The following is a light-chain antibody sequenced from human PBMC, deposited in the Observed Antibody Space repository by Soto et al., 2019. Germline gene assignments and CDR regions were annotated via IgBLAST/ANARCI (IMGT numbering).Light chain of an antibody. CDR3: QQRSNWPLPIT. CDR1: QSVSSY. Sequence: EIVLTQSPATLSLSPGERATLSCRASQSVSSYLAWYQQNPGQAPRLLIYDASNRATGIPARFSGSGSGTDFTLTISSLEPEDFAVYYCQQRSNWPLPITFCQGTRLEIK. V-gene: IGKV3-11*01. J-gene: IGKJ5*01. CDR2: DAS.